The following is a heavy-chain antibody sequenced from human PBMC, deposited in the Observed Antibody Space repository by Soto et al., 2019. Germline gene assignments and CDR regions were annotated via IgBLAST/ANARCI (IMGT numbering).Heavy chain of an antibody. V-gene: IGHV3-33*01. CDR1: GLIFEAYR. D-gene: IGHD3-22*01. CDR3: ARAAWFYYGMDV. CDR2: IWPDGSKR. J-gene: IGHJ6*02. Sequence: AQRVSCVAFGLIFEAYRIHGGRQAPGKGLGWVAVIWPDGSKRYYAGSVSGQFTLSRDNSKNTVFLQMNSLSAADTAVYYCARAAWFYYGMDVWGQGTTVPVSS.